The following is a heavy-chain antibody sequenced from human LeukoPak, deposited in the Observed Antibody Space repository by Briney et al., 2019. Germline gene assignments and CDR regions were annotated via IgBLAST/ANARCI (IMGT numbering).Heavy chain of an antibody. D-gene: IGHD6-13*01. J-gene: IGHJ4*01. CDR3: ARHGSRWYEKDYFDY. Sequence: SETLSLTCTVSGGSISSYYWSWIRQPPGKGLEWIGYIYYSGSTNYNPSLKSRVTISVDTSKNQFSLKLSSVTAADTAVYYCARHGSRWYEKDYFDYWGQGTLVTVSS. CDR2: IYYSGST. V-gene: IGHV4-59*08. CDR1: GGSISSYY.